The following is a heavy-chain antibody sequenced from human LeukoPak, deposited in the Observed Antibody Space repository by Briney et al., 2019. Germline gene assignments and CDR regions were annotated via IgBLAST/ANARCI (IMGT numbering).Heavy chain of an antibody. CDR2: ISGSGHST. CDR3: AKGYYDYVWGSPYYYMDV. Sequence: GGSLRLSCAASGFTFSNYAMSWVRRAPGKGLEGGSDISGSGHSTYYADSVKGRFTISRDNSKNTLYLQMNSLRAEDTAIHYCAKGYYDYVWGSPYYYMDVWGKGTTVTVSS. J-gene: IGHJ6*03. CDR1: GFTFSNYA. D-gene: IGHD3-16*01. V-gene: IGHV3-23*01.